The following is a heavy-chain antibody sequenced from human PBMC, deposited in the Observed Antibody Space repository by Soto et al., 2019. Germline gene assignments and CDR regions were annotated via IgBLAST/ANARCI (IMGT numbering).Heavy chain of an antibody. CDR2: INHSGSA. J-gene: IGHJ4*02. Sequence: PSETLSLTCAVYGGSFSGYYWSWIRQPPGKGLEWIGEINHSGSANYNPSLKSRVTISVDTSKNQFSLKLSSVTAADTAVYYCARQVVDGTVAGTGSFDYWGQGTLVT. CDR1: GGSFSGYY. CDR3: ARQVVDGTVAGTGSFDY. V-gene: IGHV4-34*01. D-gene: IGHD6-19*01.